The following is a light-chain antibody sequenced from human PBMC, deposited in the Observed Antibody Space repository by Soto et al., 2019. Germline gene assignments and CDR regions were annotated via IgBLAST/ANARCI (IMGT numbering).Light chain of an antibody. CDR2: SSS. Sequence: DIQLTQSPSSLSASVGDRVTITCRASQSISNYLNCYQQRPGQAPKLLISSSSNVQSGVPSRFSGRGSGTDFTLTISGLQPEDAASYCCQQSYNTPRTFGQGTKVEI. CDR1: QSISNY. V-gene: IGKV1-39*01. J-gene: IGKJ1*01. CDR3: QQSYNTPRT.